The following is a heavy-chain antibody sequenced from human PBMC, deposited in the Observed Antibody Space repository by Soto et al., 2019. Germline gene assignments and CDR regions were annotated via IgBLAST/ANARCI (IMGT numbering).Heavy chain of an antibody. V-gene: IGHV3-11*01. J-gene: IGHJ5*02. CDR1: GFTFSAYC. Sequence: QVQLVESGGGLVKPGGSLRLSCAASGFTFSAYCMSWIRQASGKGLEWVSYISSSGSTIYYADSVKGRFTISRDNAKNSLYLQMNSLRAEDTAVYYCARALIIAAALGHWFDPWGQGTLVTVSS. CDR3: ARALIIAAALGHWFDP. CDR2: ISSSGSTI. D-gene: IGHD6-13*01.